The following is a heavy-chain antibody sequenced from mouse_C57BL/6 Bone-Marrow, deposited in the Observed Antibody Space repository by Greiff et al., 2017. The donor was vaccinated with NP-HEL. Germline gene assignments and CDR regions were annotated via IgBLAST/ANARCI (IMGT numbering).Heavy chain of an antibody. J-gene: IGHJ1*03. CDR1: GYTFTSYG. D-gene: IGHD1-1*02. V-gene: IGHV1-81*01. CDR2: IYPRSGNT. CDR3: ARYGRYFDV. Sequence: VQLQQSGAELARPGASVKLSCTASGYTFTSYGISWVKQRTGQGLEWIGEIYPRSGNTYYNETFKGKATLTADKSSSTAYMELRSLTSEDSAVYFCARYGRYFDVWGTGTTVTVSS.